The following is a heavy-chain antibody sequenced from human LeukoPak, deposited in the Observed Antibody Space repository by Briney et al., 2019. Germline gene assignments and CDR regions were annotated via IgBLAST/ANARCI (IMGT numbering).Heavy chain of an antibody. CDR1: GYTFTGYY. Sequence: GASVKVSCKASGYTFTGYYIYWVRQAPGQGLEWMGWISAYNGNRNYAQKFQGRVTMTTDTSTSTANMELRSLRSDDTAVYYCARDRRSYCSGANCDSGTDYWAREPWSPSPQ. CDR2: ISAYNGNR. J-gene: IGHJ4*02. CDR3: ARDRRSYCSGANCDSGTDY. D-gene: IGHD2-15*01. V-gene: IGHV1-18*04.